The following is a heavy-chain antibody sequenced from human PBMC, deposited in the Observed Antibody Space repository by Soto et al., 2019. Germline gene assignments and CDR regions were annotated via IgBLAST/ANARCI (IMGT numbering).Heavy chain of an antibody. J-gene: IGHJ6*02. V-gene: IGHV4-31*03. CDR2: IYYSGST. CDR3: ARDQGGYYGSGSYLVGYYYYGMDV. Sequence: PSETLSLTCTVSGGSISSGGYYRSWIRQHPGKGLEWIGYIYYSGSTYYNPSLKSRVTISVDTSKNQFSLKLSSVTAADTAVYYCARDQGGYYGSGSYLVGYYYYGMDVWGQGTTVTVSS. CDR1: GGSISSGGYY. D-gene: IGHD3-10*01.